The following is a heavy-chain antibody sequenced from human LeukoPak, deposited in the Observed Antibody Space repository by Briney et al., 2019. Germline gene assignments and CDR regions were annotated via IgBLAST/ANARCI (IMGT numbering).Heavy chain of an antibody. V-gene: IGHV3-74*01. D-gene: IGHD3-22*01. Sequence: GGSLRLSCAASGFTFSNYWMHWVRQAPGTGLVWVSRINSAGSTTSYADSVKGRFTISRDNGKNTLYLQMNSLRAEDTAVYFCVRGFGEHSSGYYTGLDAFDIWGQGTMVTVSS. J-gene: IGHJ3*02. CDR3: VRGFGEHSSGYYTGLDAFDI. CDR2: INSAGSTT. CDR1: GFTFSNYW.